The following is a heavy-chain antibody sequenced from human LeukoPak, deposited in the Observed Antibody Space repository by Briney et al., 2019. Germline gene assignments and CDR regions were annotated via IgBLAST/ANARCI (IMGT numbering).Heavy chain of an antibody. D-gene: IGHD6-13*01. CDR3: ARQRPPSVRSSWYWGVENYYYYYMHV. V-gene: IGHV4-4*09. J-gene: IGHJ6*03. CDR1: GGSISSYY. Sequence: PSETLSLTCTVSGGSISSYYWSWIRRPPGKGLEWIGYIYTSGSTNSNPSLKSRVTISVYTSKNQFSLKLSAVTAADTAVYYCARQRPPSVRSSWYWGVENYYYYYMHVWGKGTTVTVSS. CDR2: IYTSGST.